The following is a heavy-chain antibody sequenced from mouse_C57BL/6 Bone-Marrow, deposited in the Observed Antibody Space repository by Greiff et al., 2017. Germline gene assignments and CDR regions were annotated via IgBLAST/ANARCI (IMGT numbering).Heavy chain of an antibody. Sequence: EVNVVESGGGLVKPGGSLKLSCAASGFTFSSYTMSWVRQTPEKRLEWVATISGGGGNTYYPDSVKGRFTISRENAKNTLYLQMSSLRSEDTALYYCARLLANWGFAYWGQGTLVTVSA. J-gene: IGHJ3*01. V-gene: IGHV5-9*01. CDR3: ARLLANWGFAY. D-gene: IGHD4-1*01. CDR2: ISGGGGNT. CDR1: GFTFSSYT.